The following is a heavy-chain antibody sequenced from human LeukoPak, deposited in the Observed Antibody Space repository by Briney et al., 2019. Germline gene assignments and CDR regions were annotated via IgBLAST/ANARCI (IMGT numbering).Heavy chain of an antibody. Sequence: SGPTLVNPTQTLTLTCTFSGFSLSTSGMCVSWIRQPPGKALEWLARIDWDDDQYYSTSLKTRLTISKDTSKNQVVLTMTNMDPVDTATYYCARTRHSSGWPEYFQDWGQGTLVTVSS. D-gene: IGHD6-19*01. V-gene: IGHV2-70*11. CDR2: IDWDDDQ. CDR3: ARTRHSSGWPEYFQD. CDR1: GFSLSTSGMC. J-gene: IGHJ1*01.